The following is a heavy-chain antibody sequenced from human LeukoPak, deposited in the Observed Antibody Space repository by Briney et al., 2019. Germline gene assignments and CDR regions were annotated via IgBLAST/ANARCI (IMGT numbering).Heavy chain of an antibody. CDR2: ISGSGGST. CDR1: GFTFRPYW. D-gene: IGHD4-17*01. Sequence: PGGSLRLSCEASGFTFRPYWMSWVRQAPGKGLEWVSAISGSGGSTYYADSVKGRFTISRDNSKNTLYLQMNSLRVEDTALYYCAKDRDGDYGDYGKDYYYYYGMDVWGQGTTVTVSS. V-gene: IGHV3-23*01. CDR3: AKDRDGDYGDYGKDYYYYYGMDV. J-gene: IGHJ6*02.